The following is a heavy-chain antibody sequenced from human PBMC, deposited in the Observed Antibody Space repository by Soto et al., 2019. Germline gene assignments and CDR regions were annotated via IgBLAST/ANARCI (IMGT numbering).Heavy chain of an antibody. CDR1: GFTFSDHY. Sequence: EVQLVESGGGLVQPGGSLRLSCAASGFTFSDHYMDWVRQAPGKGLEWVGRIRDKSNSYTTEYAASVKGRFIISRDDSKSSLYLQMNSLKTDDTAIYYWVRDRLLIRGAGIGYDMDVWGQGTAVTVSS. J-gene: IGHJ6*02. CDR3: VRDRLLIRGAGIGYDMDV. D-gene: IGHD3-10*01. V-gene: IGHV3-72*01. CDR2: IRDKSNSYTT.